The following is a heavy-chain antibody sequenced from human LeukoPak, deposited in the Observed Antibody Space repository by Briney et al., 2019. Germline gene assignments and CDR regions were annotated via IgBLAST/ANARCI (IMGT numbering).Heavy chain of an antibody. J-gene: IGHJ4*02. CDR2: ISWNSGSI. CDR3: AKIGRSYDWQLDIQDY. CDR1: GFTFDDYA. V-gene: IGHV3-9*01. Sequence: QPGGSLRLSCAASGFTFDDYAMHWVRQAPGKGLEWVSGISWNSGSIGYADSVKGRFTISRDNAKNSLYLQMNSLRAEDTALYYCAKIGRSYDWQLDIQDYWGQGTLVTVSS. D-gene: IGHD6-6*01.